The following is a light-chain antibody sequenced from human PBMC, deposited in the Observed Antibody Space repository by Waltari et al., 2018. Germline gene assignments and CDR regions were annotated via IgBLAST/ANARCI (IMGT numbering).Light chain of an antibody. V-gene: IGKV3-15*01. CDR1: QSVSSN. J-gene: IGKJ2*01. Sequence: EIVMTQSPGTLSVSPGERATLPCRASQSVSSNLAWYQQKPDQAPRLLTYGASNRATGIPARFSGSGSVTEFTLTISSLQSEDFAVYYCQQYNTWPPYTFGLGTKLEIK. CDR3: QQYNTWPPYT. CDR2: GAS.